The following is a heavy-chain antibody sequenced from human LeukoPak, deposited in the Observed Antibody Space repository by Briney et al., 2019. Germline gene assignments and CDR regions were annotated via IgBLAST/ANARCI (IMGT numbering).Heavy chain of an antibody. V-gene: IGHV3-15*07. D-gene: IGHD2-21*02. CDR2: IISRTDGGTI. CDR3: TTDPRLAYCGGDCYS. Sequence: GGSLRLSCAVSGFTSSNAWMNWVRQAPGKGLEWVGRIISRTDGGTIDYAAPVKGRFTISRDDSKNTLYLQMNSLKIEDTAIYYCTTDPRLAYCGGDCYSWGQGTLVTVSS. J-gene: IGHJ5*02. CDR1: GFTSSNAW.